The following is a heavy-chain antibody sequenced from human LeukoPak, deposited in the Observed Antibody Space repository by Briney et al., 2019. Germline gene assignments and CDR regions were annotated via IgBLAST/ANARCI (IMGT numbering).Heavy chain of an antibody. Sequence: SETLSLTCTVSGGSISSSSYYWGWIRQPPGKGLEWIGSIYYSGSAYYNPSLKSRVTISVDTSKNQFSLKLSSVTAADTAVYYCATNYDSSGYYEGGRDYWGQGTLVTVSS. D-gene: IGHD3-22*01. CDR2: IYYSGSA. V-gene: IGHV4-39*07. J-gene: IGHJ4*02. CDR1: GGSISSSSYY. CDR3: ATNYDSSGYYEGGRDY.